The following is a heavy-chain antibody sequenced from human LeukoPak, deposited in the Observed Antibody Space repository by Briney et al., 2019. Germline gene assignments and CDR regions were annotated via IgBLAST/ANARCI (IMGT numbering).Heavy chain of an antibody. CDR3: AAQSSTSGWFDL. CDR2: TSYSSSYI. V-gene: IGHV3-21*01. CDR1: GLTFSRYS. Sequence: GGSLRLSCAASGLTFSRYSMNWVRQAPGKGLEWVSSTSYSSSYIYYADSVKGRCTISRDNAKNSLYLQMNSLRAEDTAVYYCAAQSSTSGWFDLWGQGTLVTVSS. D-gene: IGHD6-6*01. J-gene: IGHJ5*02.